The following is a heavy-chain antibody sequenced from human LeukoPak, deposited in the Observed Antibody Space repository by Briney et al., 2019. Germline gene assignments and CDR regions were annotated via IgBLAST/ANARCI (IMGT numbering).Heavy chain of an antibody. CDR2: ISESDGST. CDR1: GFTFSTYA. D-gene: IGHD3-10*01. Sequence: GGSLRLSCAASGFTFSTYAMSWVRQAPGKGLEWVSSISESDGSTHYADSVKGRFTISRDNSKNTLYLQMNSLRAEDTAVYYCAKGSRGVRPYYFDYWGQGTLVTVSS. CDR3: AKGSRGVRPYYFDY. J-gene: IGHJ4*02. V-gene: IGHV3-23*01.